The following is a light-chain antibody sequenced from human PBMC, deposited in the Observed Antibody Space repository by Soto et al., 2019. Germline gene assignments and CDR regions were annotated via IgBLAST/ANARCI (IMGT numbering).Light chain of an antibody. CDR3: QQYDNLPRWAT. CDR1: QDISNY. CDR2: DAS. V-gene: IGKV1-33*01. Sequence: DLPMTQSPSSLSASVGDRVTITCQASQDISNYLNWYQQKPGKAPKLLIYDASNLETGVPSRFSGSGSGTDFTFTISSLQPEDIATYYCQQYDNLPRWATFGPGTKVDIK. J-gene: IGKJ3*01.